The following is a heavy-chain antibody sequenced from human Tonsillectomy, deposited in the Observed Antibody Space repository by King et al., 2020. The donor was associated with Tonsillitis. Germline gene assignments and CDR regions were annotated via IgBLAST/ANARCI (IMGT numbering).Heavy chain of an antibody. J-gene: IGHJ4*02. CDR3: ARSRPGSSWYGGDY. V-gene: IGHV3-30*03. Sequence: VQLVESGGGVVQPGRSLRLSCAASGFTFSSYGMHWVRQAPGKGLEWMAVISYDGDNEYRADSVKGRFTISRDNSKNTLYLEMNSLRTEDTAVYYCARSRPGSSWYGGDYWGQGTRVTVSS. CDR2: ISYDGDNE. CDR1: GFTFSSYG. D-gene: IGHD6-13*01.